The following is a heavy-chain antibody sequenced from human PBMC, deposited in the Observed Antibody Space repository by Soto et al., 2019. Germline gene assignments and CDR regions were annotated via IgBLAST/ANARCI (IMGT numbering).Heavy chain of an antibody. CDR1: GGTFSSYA. CDR2: IIPIFGTA. J-gene: IGHJ5*02. D-gene: IGHD2-15*01. Sequence: QVQLVQSGAEVKKPGSSVKVSCKASGGTFSSYAISWVRQAPGQGLEWMGGIIPIFGTANYAQKFQGRVTITADEATSKAYEELRSLRSEDTALYYCAGGIRFSGNPLGYCSGGSCYDNWFDPWGQGTLVTVSS. CDR3: AGGIRFSGNPLGYCSGGSCYDNWFDP. V-gene: IGHV1-69*01.